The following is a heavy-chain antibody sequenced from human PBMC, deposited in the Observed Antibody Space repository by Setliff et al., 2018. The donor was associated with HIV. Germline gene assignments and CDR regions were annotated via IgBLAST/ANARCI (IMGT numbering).Heavy chain of an antibody. CDR2: IKEDGSDK. CDR1: GFTFSSYW. Sequence: GSLRLSCAASGFTFSSYWMSWVRQAPGKGLEWVANIKEDGSDKAYVDSVKGRFTISRDNAKNSLYLQMNSLRVDDTAVYYCARDHGGKDYWGQGTLVTAPQ. V-gene: IGHV3-7*01. CDR3: ARDHGGKDY. J-gene: IGHJ4*02.